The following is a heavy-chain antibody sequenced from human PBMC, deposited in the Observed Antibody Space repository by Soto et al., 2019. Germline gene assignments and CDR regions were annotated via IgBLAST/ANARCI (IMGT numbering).Heavy chain of an antibody. V-gene: IGHV3-23*01. CDR2: ISGSGGST. Sequence: EVQLLESGGGLVQPGGSLRLSCAASGFTFSSYAMSWVRQAPGKGLEWVSAISGSGGSTYYADSVKGRFTISRDNSKNTMYLQMISLRAEDTAVYYCANGYCSGGSCYRNYYYYGMDVWGQGTTVTVSS. CDR3: ANGYCSGGSCYRNYYYYGMDV. J-gene: IGHJ6*02. D-gene: IGHD2-15*01. CDR1: GFTFSSYA.